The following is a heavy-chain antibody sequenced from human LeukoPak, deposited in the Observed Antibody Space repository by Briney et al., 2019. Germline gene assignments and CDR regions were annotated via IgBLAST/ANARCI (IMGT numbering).Heavy chain of an antibody. J-gene: IGHJ5*02. V-gene: IGHV4-59*01. CDR2: IYYSGNT. D-gene: IGHD2-2*01. CDR3: ARGIEEDSTRGFDP. Sequence: PSETLSLTCTVSGGSIRDYYFNWIRQSPGKGLEWIGHIYYSGNTNYNPSLKSRVTISIDTSTSQFSLMLSSVTAADAAMYYCARGIEEDSTRGFDPWGQGTLVTVSS. CDR1: GGSIRDYY.